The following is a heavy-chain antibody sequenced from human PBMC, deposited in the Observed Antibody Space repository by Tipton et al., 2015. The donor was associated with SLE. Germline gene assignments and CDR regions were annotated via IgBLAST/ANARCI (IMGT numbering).Heavy chain of an antibody. V-gene: IGHV4-61*10. CDR3: ARTPVSGWQYYFDY. D-gene: IGHD6-19*01. CDR1: GDSITTGSYY. CDR2: VDYIGST. Sequence: TLSLTCTVSGDSITTGSYYWSWIWQPAGKGLEWIGYVDYIGSTNYNPSLKSRLTILVHRYKNQFSLKLSSVTAADTAVYFCARTPVSGWQYYFDYWGHGTLVTVSS. J-gene: IGHJ4*01.